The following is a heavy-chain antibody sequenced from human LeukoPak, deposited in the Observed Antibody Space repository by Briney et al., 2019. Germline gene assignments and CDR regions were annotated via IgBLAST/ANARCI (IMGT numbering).Heavy chain of an antibody. J-gene: IGHJ5*02. Sequence: GGSLRLSCAASGFTFSSYAMSWVRQAPGKGLEWVSAISGSGGSTYYADSVKGRFTISRDNSKNTLYLQMNSLRAEDTAVYYCAKDREWGYSCGSNWFDPWGQGTLVTVSS. CDR1: GFTFSSYA. D-gene: IGHD5-18*01. CDR2: ISGSGGST. CDR3: AKDREWGYSCGSNWFDP. V-gene: IGHV3-23*01.